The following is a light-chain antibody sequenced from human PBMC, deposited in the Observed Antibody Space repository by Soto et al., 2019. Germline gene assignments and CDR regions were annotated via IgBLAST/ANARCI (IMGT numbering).Light chain of an antibody. J-gene: IGLJ2*01. CDR3: CSYTRSSTLL. Sequence: QSVLTQPASVSGSPGQSITISCTGTSSDVGRYNYVSWYQQHPGRAPRLIVYEVTNRPAGVSNRFSGSKSGNTASLTISGLHAADEADYYCCSYTRSSTLLFGGGTKLTVL. CDR1: SSDVGRYNY. CDR2: EVT. V-gene: IGLV2-14*01.